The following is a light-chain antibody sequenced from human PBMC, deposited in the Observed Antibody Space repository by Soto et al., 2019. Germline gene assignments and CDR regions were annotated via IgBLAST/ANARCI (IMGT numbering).Light chain of an antibody. J-gene: IGKJ2*01. CDR1: QSVSSN. CDR3: QEYNNWPPYT. CDR2: GAS. Sequence: EIVMTQSPATLSVSPGERATLSCMASQSVSSNLAWYQKKPGKAPRLLIYGASTRSTGIPARFSGSGSGTEFTLTISSLQSDDFAVYDCQEYNNWPPYTFGKGTKLEIK. V-gene: IGKV3-15*01.